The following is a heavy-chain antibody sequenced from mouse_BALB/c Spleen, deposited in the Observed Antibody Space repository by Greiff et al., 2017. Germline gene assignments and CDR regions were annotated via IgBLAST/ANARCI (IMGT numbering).Heavy chain of an antibody. D-gene: IGHD2-14*01. V-gene: IGHV5-9*03. CDR2: ISSGGGNT. Sequence: EVMLVESGGGLVKPGGSLKLSCAASGFTFSSYTMSWVRQTPEKRLEWVATISSGGGNTYYPDSVKGRFTISRDNAKNNLYLQMSSLRSEDTALYYCARLCRYVGSWFAYWGQGTLVTVSA. J-gene: IGHJ3*01. CDR1: GFTFSSYT. CDR3: ARLCRYVGSWFAY.